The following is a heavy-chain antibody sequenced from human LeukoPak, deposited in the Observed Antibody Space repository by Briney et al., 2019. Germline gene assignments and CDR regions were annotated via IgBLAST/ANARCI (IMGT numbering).Heavy chain of an antibody. D-gene: IGHD4-17*01. V-gene: IGHV3-43*02. CDR2: ISGDGGST. Sequence: GGSLRLSCAASGFTFDDYAIHWVRQAPGKGLEWVSLISGDGGSTYYADSVKGRFTISRDNSKNSLYLQMNSPRTEDTALYYCAKDGYGDYAAYFDYWGQGTLGTVSS. CDR3: AKDGYGDYAAYFDY. J-gene: IGHJ4*02. CDR1: GFTFDDYA.